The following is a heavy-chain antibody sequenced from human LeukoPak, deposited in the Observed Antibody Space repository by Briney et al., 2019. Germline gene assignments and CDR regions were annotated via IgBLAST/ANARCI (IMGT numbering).Heavy chain of an antibody. CDR2: IKQDGSEK. D-gene: IGHD3-10*01. CDR1: GFTFSSYW. CDR3: ARDRDRSYYGSGSYGY. Sequence: PGGSLRLSCAASGFTFSSYWMSWVRQAPGKGLEWVANIKQDGSEKYYVDSVKGRFTISRDNAKNSLYLQMNSLRAEDTAVYYCARDRDRSYYGSGSYGYWGQGTLVTVSS. V-gene: IGHV3-7*01. J-gene: IGHJ4*02.